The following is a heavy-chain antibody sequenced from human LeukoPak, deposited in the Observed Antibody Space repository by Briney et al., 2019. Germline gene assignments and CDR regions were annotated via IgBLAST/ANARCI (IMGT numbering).Heavy chain of an antibody. CDR2: IYSGGST. CDR1: GFTVSSNY. J-gene: IGHJ4*02. D-gene: IGHD5-24*01. CDR3: ARDKNGWRYFDY. V-gene: IGHV3-66*01. Sequence: PGGSLRLSCAASGFTVSSNYMSWVRQAPGKGLEWVSVIYSGGSTYYADSVKGRFTISRDNSKNTLYLQMNSLRAEDTAVYYCARDKNGWRYFDYWGQGNLVTVSS.